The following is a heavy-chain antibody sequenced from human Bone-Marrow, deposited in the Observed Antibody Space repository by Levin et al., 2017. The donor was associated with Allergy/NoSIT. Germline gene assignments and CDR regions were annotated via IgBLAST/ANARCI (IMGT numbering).Heavy chain of an antibody. Sequence: SETLSLTCTVSGGSISRDDSYWTWIRQPPGKGPEWIAYISHSGTTDYNPSFKRRVTISLDRSKNQFSLKMNFVTAADTAVYYCARLVTTSPGFPFDDWGQGTLVTVSS. CDR3: ARLVTTSPGFPFDD. V-gene: IGHV4-30-4*08. CDR1: GGSISRDDSY. J-gene: IGHJ4*02. D-gene: IGHD1-1*01. CDR2: ISHSGTT.